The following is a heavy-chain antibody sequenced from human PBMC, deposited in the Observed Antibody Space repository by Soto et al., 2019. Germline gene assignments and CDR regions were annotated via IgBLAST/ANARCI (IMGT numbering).Heavy chain of an antibody. V-gene: IGHV3-33*01. CDR3: AIAASSSAGGMDV. CDR2: IWYDGSNK. Sequence: QVQLVESGGGMVQPGRSLRLSCAASGFTFSSYGMHWVRQAPGKGLEWVAVIWYDGSNKYYADSVKGRFTISRDNSKNTLYLQMNSLRAEDTAVYYCAIAASSSAGGMDVWGQGTTVTVSS. D-gene: IGHD6-6*01. CDR1: GFTFSSYG. J-gene: IGHJ6*02.